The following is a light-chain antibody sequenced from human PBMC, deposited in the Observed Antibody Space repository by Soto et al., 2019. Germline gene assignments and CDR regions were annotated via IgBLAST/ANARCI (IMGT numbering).Light chain of an antibody. CDR2: ISN. J-gene: IGLJ2*01. CDR1: SSNIGSNT. V-gene: IGLV1-44*01. CDR3: AAWDDSLNGVV. Sequence: QSVLTQSPSASGTPGQRVTISCSGSSSNIGSNTVSWYQQLPGTAPKLLIYISNQRPSGVPDRFSGSKSGTSASLAVSGLQSEDEADYYCAAWDDSLNGVVFGGGTKLTVL.